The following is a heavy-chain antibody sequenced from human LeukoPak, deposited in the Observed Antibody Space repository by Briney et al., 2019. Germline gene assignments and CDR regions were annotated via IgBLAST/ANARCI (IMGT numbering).Heavy chain of an antibody. J-gene: IGHJ4*02. CDR2: ISAYNGDT. D-gene: IGHD2-15*01. V-gene: IGHV1-18*04. CDR1: GYTFTRYG. Sequence: GASVKVSCKASGYTFTRYGISWLRQAPGQGLEWMGWISAYNGDTNYAQKLQGRVTMTTDTSTSTAYMELRRLISDDTAVYYCARDIGYCSGGSCSPYCDYWGQGTLVTVSS. CDR3: ARDIGYCSGGSCSPYCDY.